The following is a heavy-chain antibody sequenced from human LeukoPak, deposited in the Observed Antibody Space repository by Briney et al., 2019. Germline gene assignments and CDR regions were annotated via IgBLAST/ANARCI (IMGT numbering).Heavy chain of an antibody. Sequence: GGSLRLSCAASGFTFSDYYMSWIRQAPGKGLELVSYISSSVTTIYYADSVKGRLTISRDNAKNSLYLQMNSLRAEDTAVYYCARLEQFHRGHFFYYMDVWGKGTTVTVSS. V-gene: IGHV3-11*01. CDR1: GFTFSDYY. CDR3: ARLEQFHRGHFFYYMDV. D-gene: IGHD6-19*01. J-gene: IGHJ6*03. CDR2: ISSSVTTI.